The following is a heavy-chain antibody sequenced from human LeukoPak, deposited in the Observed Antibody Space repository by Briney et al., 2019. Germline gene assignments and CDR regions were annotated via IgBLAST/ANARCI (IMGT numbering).Heavy chain of an antibody. D-gene: IGHD3-3*01. J-gene: IGHJ6*03. CDR2: IIPIFGTA. CDR3: ATESSITIFGVRPHYYYMDV. Sequence: SVKGSCKASGGTFSSYAISWVRQAPGQGLEWMGGIIPIFGTANYAQKFQGRVTITADESTSTAYMELSSLRSEDTAVYYCATESSITIFGVRPHYYYMDVWGKGTTVTVSS. V-gene: IGHV1-69*13. CDR1: GGTFSSYA.